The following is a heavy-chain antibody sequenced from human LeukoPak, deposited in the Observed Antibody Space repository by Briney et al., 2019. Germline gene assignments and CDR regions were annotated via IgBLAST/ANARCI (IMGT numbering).Heavy chain of an antibody. CDR2: IYYSGST. CDR1: GGSISSYY. Sequence: SETLSLTCTVSGGSISSYYWSWIRQPPGKGLEWLGYIYYSGSTNYNPSLKSRVAISIDTSKNQFSLKLSSVTAADTAVYYCARAGYYYGSGTSPFDYWGQGTLVTVSS. J-gene: IGHJ4*02. D-gene: IGHD3-10*01. V-gene: IGHV4-59*01. CDR3: ARAGYYYGSGTSPFDY.